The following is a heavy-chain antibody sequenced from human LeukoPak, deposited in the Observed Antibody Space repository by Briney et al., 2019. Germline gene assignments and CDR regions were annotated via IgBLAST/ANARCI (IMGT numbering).Heavy chain of an antibody. CDR3: ARSSSWYANPFDY. V-gene: IGHV4-34*01. J-gene: IGHJ4*02. CDR1: GGSFSGYY. CDR2: INHSGST. D-gene: IGHD6-13*01. Sequence: SETLSLTCAVYGGSFSGYYWSWIRQPPGKGLEWIGEINHSGSTNYNPSLKSRVTISVDTSKNQFSLKLSSVTAADTAVYYCARSSSWYANPFDYWGQGTPVTVSS.